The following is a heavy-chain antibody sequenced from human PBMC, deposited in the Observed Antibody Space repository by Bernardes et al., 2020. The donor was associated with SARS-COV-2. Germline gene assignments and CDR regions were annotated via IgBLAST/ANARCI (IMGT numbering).Heavy chain of an antibody. Sequence: SVKVSCKASGGTFSSYAISWVRQVPGQGLEWMGRIIPIFGTANHAQKFQGRVTITADESTSTAYMELSSLRSEDTAVYYCARGGYSGYDSGYYFDYWGQGTLVTVSS. CDR1: GGTFSSYA. CDR2: IIPIFGTA. D-gene: IGHD5-12*01. J-gene: IGHJ4*02. V-gene: IGHV1-69*13. CDR3: ARGGYSGYDSGYYFDY.